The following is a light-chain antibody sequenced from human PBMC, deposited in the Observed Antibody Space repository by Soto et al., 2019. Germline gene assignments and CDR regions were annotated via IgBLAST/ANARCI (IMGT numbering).Light chain of an antibody. CDR3: QQYDKLPPRYT. V-gene: IGKV1-33*01. CDR1: QDIRNY. J-gene: IGKJ2*01. Sequence: DIQMTQSPSSLSASVGDRVTITCQASQDIRNYLNWYQQKPGKAPKLLIYDASNLETGVPSRFSGSGSGTDFTVTISSLQPEDIATYYCQQYDKLPPRYTFGQGTKLEIK. CDR2: DAS.